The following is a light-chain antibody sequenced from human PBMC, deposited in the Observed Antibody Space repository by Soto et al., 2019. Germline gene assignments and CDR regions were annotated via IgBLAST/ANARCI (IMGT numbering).Light chain of an antibody. J-gene: IGKJ1*01. CDR2: GAS. CDR3: QQYGSSGT. V-gene: IGKV3-20*01. Sequence: EIVLTQSPGTLSLSTGERATLSCRASQSVSSNYLAWYQQKPGQAPRLLIYGASSRATGIPDRFSGSGSGTEFTLTISSLQSEDFAVYYCQQYGSSGTFGQGTKVDIK. CDR1: QSVSSNY.